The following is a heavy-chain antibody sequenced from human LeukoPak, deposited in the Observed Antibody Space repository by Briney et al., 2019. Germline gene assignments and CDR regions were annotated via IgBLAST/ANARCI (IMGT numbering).Heavy chain of an antibody. V-gene: IGHV1-46*03. D-gene: IGHD3-16*01. J-gene: IGHJ4*02. CDR1: GYTFTSYY. Sequence: ASVKVSCKXSGYTFTSYYMHWVRQAPGQGLERMGIINPSGGSTSYAQKFQGRVTMTRDTSTSTVYMELSSLRSEDTAVYYCARDLIMITFGGGLDYWGQGTLVTVSS. CDR2: INPSGGST. CDR3: ARDLIMITFGGGLDY.